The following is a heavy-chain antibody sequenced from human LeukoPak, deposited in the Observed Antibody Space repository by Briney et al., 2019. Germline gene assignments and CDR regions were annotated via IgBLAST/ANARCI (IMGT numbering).Heavy chain of an antibody. D-gene: IGHD3-10*02. J-gene: IGHJ6*04. Sequence: GGSLRLSCAASGFTFSSYEMNWVRQAPGKGLEWVSYISSSGSTRYYADSVKGRFTISRDNAKNSLYLQMNRLRAEDTAVYYCAELGITMIGGVWGKGTTVTISS. CDR1: GFTFSSYE. CDR2: ISSSGSTR. CDR3: AELGITMIGGV. V-gene: IGHV3-48*03.